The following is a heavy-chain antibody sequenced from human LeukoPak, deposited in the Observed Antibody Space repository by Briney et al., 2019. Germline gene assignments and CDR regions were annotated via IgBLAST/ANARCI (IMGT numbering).Heavy chain of an antibody. J-gene: IGHJ4*02. V-gene: IGHV3-23*01. CDR3: AKEADDWYPRPFDY. CDR1: GFTFSSYG. CDR2: ISNSGGST. D-gene: IGHD3-9*01. Sequence: GGSLRLSCAASGFTFSSYGMSWVRQAPGKGLEWVSSISNSGGSTYHADSVKGRFTISRDNSKNTLYLQMNSLRAEDTAVYYCAKEADDWYPRPFDYWGQGTLVTVSS.